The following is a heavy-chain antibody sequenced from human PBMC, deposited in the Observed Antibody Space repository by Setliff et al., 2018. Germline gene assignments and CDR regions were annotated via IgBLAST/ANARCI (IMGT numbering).Heavy chain of an antibody. V-gene: IGHV4-4*08. CDR3: ARAPPNRYSGSYEYFYMDV. D-gene: IGHD1-26*01. Sequence: KTSETLSLTCTVSGGSISNYYWTWIRQPPGRGLEYIGYIYTSGIINYNPSLKSRVTLSVDTSKNQFSLKVSSVTAADTAVYYCARAPPNRYSGSYEYFYMDVWGKGTTVTVSS. J-gene: IGHJ6*03. CDR2: IYTSGII. CDR1: GGSISNYY.